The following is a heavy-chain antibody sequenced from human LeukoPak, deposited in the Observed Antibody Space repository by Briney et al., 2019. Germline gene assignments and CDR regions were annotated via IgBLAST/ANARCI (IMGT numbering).Heavy chain of an antibody. CDR3: ARATVGARPKYFQH. V-gene: IGHV4-34*01. CDR2: INHSGST. D-gene: IGHD1-26*01. CDR1: GGSFSGYY. Sequence: SETLSLTCGVYGGSFSGYYWSWIRQPPGKGLEWIGEINHSGSTNYNPSLKSRVTISVDTSKNQFSLKLSSVTAADTAVYYCARATVGARPKYFQHWGQGTLVTVSS. J-gene: IGHJ1*01.